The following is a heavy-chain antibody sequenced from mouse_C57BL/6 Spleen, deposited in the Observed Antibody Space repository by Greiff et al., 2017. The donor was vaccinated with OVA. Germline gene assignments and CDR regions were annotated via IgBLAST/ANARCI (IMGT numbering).Heavy chain of an antibody. J-gene: IGHJ3*01. CDR3: TPRIITTVASGDAY. D-gene: IGHD1-1*01. CDR1: GFTFSDAW. CDR2: IRNKANNHAT. Sequence: EVHLVESGGGLVQPGGSMKLSCAASGFTFSDAWMDWVRQSPEKGLEWVAEIRNKANNHATYYAESVKGRFTISRDDSTRSVYMQMNSLRSEDTGIYYCTPRIITTVASGDAYWGQGTLVTVSA. V-gene: IGHV6-6*01.